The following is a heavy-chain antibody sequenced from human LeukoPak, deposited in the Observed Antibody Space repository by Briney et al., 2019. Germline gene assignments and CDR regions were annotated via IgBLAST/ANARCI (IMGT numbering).Heavy chain of an antibody. D-gene: IGHD3-22*01. CDR3: AKSHSSGYYVPAGDY. CDR1: GFTFSSYA. CDR2: ISGSGGGT. Sequence: PGGSLRLSCAASGFTFSSYAMSWVRQAPGKGLEWVSAISGSGGGTYYADSVKGRFTISRDNSKNTLYLQMNSLRAEDTAVYYCAKSHSSGYYVPAGDYWGQGTLVTVSS. V-gene: IGHV3-23*01. J-gene: IGHJ4*02.